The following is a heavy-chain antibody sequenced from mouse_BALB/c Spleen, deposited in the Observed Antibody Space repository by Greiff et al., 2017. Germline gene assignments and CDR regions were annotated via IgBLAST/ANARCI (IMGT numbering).Heavy chain of an antibody. J-gene: IGHJ3*01. CDR3: VRADGNYGRFAY. Sequence: VQLQQSGPGLVQPSQSLSITCTVSGFSLTSYGVHWVRQSPGKGLEWLGVIWSGGSTDYNAAFISRLSISKDNSKSQVFFKMNSLQADDTAIYYCVRADGNYGRFAYWGQGTLVTVSA. D-gene: IGHD2-1*01. CDR1: GFSLTSYG. V-gene: IGHV2-2-2*01. CDR2: IWSGGST.